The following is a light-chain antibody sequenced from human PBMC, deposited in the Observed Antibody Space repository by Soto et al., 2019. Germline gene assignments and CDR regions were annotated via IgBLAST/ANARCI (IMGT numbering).Light chain of an antibody. CDR3: QHLNSYPT. V-gene: IGKV1-9*01. Sequence: DIQLTQSPSFLSASVGDRVTITCRASQGISSYLGWYQQKPGKAPKLLIYAASTLQSGVPSRFSGSGSGTEFTLTISSLQSEDSATYYCQHLNSYPTFGQGTKVQIK. J-gene: IGKJ1*01. CDR2: AAS. CDR1: QGISSY.